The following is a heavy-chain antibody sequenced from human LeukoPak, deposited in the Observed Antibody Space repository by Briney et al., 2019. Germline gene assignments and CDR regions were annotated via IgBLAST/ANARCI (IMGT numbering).Heavy chain of an antibody. CDR3: ATRPYGDYPFDI. CDR2: INHSGST. CDR1: GGSFSGYY. J-gene: IGHJ3*02. D-gene: IGHD4-17*01. Sequence: SETLSPTXAVYGGSFSGYYWSWIRQSPGKGLEWIGEINHSGSTNYNPSLKSRVTISVDTSKNQFSLKLSSVTAADTAVYYCATRPYGDYPFDIWGQGTMVTVSS. V-gene: IGHV4-34*01.